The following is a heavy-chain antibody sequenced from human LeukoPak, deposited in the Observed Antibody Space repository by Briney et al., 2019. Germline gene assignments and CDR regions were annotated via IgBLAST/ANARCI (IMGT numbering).Heavy chain of an antibody. J-gene: IGHJ6*03. D-gene: IGHD2-2*01. V-gene: IGHV4-39*01. CDR3: ARHLSSSTSWQYYYYYYMDV. CDR2: IYYSGST. Sequence: SETLSLTCTVSGGSISSSSYYWGWIRQPPGKGLEWIGSIYYSGSTYYNPSLKSRVIISVDTSKNQFSLNLSSVTAAGTAVYYCARHLSSSTSWQYYYYYYMDVWGKGTTVTVSS. CDR1: GGSISSSSYY.